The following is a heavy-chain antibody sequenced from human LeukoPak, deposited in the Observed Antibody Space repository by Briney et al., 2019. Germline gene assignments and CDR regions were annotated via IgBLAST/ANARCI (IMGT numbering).Heavy chain of an antibody. CDR2: INHSGST. D-gene: IGHD3-3*01. CDR3: ARDLNDFWSGYSNLGWFDP. CDR1: GDSISSSNSY. J-gene: IGHJ5*02. V-gene: IGHV4-39*07. Sequence: PSETLSLTCTVSGDSISSSNSYWGWIRQPPGKGLEWIGEINHSGSTNYNPSLKSRVTISVDTSKNQFSLKLSSVTAADTAVYYCARDLNDFWSGYSNLGWFDPWGQGTLVTVSS.